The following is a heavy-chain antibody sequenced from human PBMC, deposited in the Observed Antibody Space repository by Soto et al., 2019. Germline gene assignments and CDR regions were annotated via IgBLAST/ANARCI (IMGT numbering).Heavy chain of an antibody. Sequence: EVQLVESGGGLVQPGGSLRLSCAASGFTVSSNYMSWVRQAPGKGLEWVSVIYSGGSTYYADSVKGRFTISRHNSKNTLYLQMNSLRAEDTAVYYCARSEGPSGWHYYCCGMAVWGQGTTVTVSS. CDR2: IYSGGST. V-gene: IGHV3-53*04. J-gene: IGHJ6*02. CDR3: ARSEGPSGWHYYCCGMAV. D-gene: IGHD6-19*01. CDR1: GFTVSSNY.